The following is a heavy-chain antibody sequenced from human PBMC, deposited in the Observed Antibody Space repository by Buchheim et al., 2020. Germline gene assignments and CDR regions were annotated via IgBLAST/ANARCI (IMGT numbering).Heavy chain of an antibody. CDR1: GFTFSSYT. CDR2: ISSTSAKI. J-gene: IGHJ6*03. CDR3: ARGYCSTTSCYTREESMDV. D-gene: IGHD2-2*02. Sequence: EVQLVESGGGLVKPGGSLRLSCAASGFTFSSYTMNWARQAPGAGLEWVASISSTSAKIYYADSVKGRFTISRDNAKNSLDLQMNSLGVEDTAVYYCARGYCSTTSCYTREESMDVWGKGTT. V-gene: IGHV3-21*01.